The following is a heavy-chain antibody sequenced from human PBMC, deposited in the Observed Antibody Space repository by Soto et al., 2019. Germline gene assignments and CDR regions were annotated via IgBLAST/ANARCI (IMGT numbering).Heavy chain of an antibody. CDR1: GFSFSSFA. J-gene: IGHJ1*01. V-gene: IGHV3-23*01. D-gene: IGHD6-13*01. CDR3: AKGGPYSSSWYWLFSY. Sequence: EVQLLESGGGLVQPGGSLRLSCAASGFSFSSFALTWVRQAPGKGPDWVSAISARGDYTFYGDSVKGRFTISRDNSKNTLYLQMNSLRAEDTALYYCAKGGPYSSSWYWLFSYWGQGTLVTVSS. CDR2: ISARGDYT.